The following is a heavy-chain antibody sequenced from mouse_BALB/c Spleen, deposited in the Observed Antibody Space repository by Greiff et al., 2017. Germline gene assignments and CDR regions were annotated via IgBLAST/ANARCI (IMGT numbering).Heavy chain of an antibody. J-gene: IGHJ4*01. V-gene: IGHV5-4*02. CDR1: GFTFSDYY. Sequence: EVQLVESGGGLVKPGGSLKLSCAASGFTFSDYYMYWVRQTPEKRLEWVATISDGGSYTYYPDSVKGRFTISRDNAKNNLYLQMSSLKSEDTAMYYCARDDYGAMDYWGQGTSVTVSS. CDR3: ARDDYGAMDY. CDR2: ISDGGSYT. D-gene: IGHD2-4*01.